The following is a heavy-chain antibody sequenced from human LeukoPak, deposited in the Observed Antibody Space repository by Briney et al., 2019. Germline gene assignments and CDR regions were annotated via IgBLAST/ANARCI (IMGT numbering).Heavy chain of an antibody. Sequence: GGSLRLSCAASGFSFSAHWMHWVRQAPGKGLVWVAQINGDATATNYAGSVKGRFTIFRDNAKNTVHLQMSTLTAEDTAVYYCAKDKWWGASDHWGQGSLVTVSS. D-gene: IGHD2-8*01. V-gene: IGHV3-74*01. CDR2: INGDATAT. CDR1: GFSFSAHW. J-gene: IGHJ4*02. CDR3: AKDKWWGASDH.